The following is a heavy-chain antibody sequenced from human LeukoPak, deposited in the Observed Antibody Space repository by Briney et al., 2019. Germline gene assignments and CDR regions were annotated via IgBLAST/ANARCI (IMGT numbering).Heavy chain of an antibody. CDR2: ISAYNGNT. D-gene: IGHD2-2*01. CDR3: AREPLRSTSHPLDY. CDR1: GYTFTNYG. V-gene: IGHV1-18*01. J-gene: IGHJ4*02. Sequence: ASVKVSCKASGYTFTNYGISWVRQAPGQGLEWMGWISAYNGNTNYAQKLQGRVTMTTDTSTSTAYMELRSLRSDDSAVYYCAREPLRSTSHPLDYWGQGTLVTVSS.